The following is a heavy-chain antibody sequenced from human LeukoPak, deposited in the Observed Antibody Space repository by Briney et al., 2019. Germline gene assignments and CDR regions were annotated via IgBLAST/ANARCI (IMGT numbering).Heavy chain of an antibody. J-gene: IGHJ4*02. CDR3: ARAPLGNNFDY. V-gene: IGHV4-30-4*01. CDR1: GGSISSGDYY. CDR2: IYYSGST. Sequence: PSETLSLTCTVSGGSISSGDYYWSWIRQPPGKGLEWIGYIYYSGSTYYNPSLKRRVTISVDTSKNQFSLRLSSVTAADTAVYYCARAPLGNNFDYWGQGALVTVSP. D-gene: IGHD7-27*01.